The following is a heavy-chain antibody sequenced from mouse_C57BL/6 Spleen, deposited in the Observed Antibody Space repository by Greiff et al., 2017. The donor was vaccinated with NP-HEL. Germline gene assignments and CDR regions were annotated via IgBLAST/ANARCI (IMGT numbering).Heavy chain of an antibody. V-gene: IGHV1-52*01. CDR1: GYTFTSYW. CDR3: AREERSGSYGSSLSWCAY. CDR2: IDPSDSET. J-gene: IGHJ3*01. D-gene: IGHD1-1*01. Sequence: QVQLQQPGAELVRPGSSVKLSCKASGYTFTSYWMHWVKQRPIQGLEWIGNIDPSDSETHYNQKFKDKATLTVDKSSSTAYMQLSSLTSEDSAVYYCAREERSGSYGSSLSWCAYWGQGTLVTVSA.